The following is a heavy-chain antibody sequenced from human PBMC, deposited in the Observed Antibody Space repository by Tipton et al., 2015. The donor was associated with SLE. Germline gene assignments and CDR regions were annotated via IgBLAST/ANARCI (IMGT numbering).Heavy chain of an antibody. J-gene: IGHJ5*02. CDR1: GGSISSGGYY. CDR2: IYYSGST. D-gene: IGHD2-21*01. V-gene: IGHV4-31*03. Sequence: LRLSCTVSGGSISSGGYYWSWIRQHPGKGLEWIGYIYYSGSTYYNPSLKSRVTISVDTSKNQFSLKLSSVTAADTAVYYCAGGGGDIFRVGWFDPWGQGTLVTVSS. CDR3: AGGGGDIFRVGWFDP.